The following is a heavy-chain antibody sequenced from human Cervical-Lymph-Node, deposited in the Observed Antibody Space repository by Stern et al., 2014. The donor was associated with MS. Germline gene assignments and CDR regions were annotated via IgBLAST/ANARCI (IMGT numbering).Heavy chain of an antibody. V-gene: IGHV1-46*01. Sequence: VQLVESGPEVKKPGASVRVSCKASGYTFTSHYMHWVRQAPGQGLEWMGLINPSTGSSIYAQRFQGRVAMTRDTSPTTVYLELSSLTSEETALYYCARDVARKYYFDSWGQGTLVTVSS. J-gene: IGHJ4*02. CDR3: ARDVARKYYFDS. CDR2: INPSTGSS. CDR1: GYTFTSHY. D-gene: IGHD2-21*01.